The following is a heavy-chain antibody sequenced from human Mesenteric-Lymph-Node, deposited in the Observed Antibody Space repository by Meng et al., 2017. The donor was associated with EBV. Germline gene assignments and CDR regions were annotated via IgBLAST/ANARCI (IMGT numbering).Heavy chain of an antibody. CDR3: AREGEVGYYESSGYYY. CDR1: DGSKSSSNG. J-gene: IGHJ4*02. V-gene: IGHV4-4*02. CDR2: IFPTGGT. D-gene: IGHD3-22*01. Sequence: QLQEPGPGGVKLSRPLALTCAASDGSKSSSNGLTWVRQHPGKGMEWIGEIFPTGGTNYNPSLKSRLTIAVDTSKNQFSLKLSSVTAADTAVYYCAREGEVGYYESSGYYYWGQGTLVTVSS.